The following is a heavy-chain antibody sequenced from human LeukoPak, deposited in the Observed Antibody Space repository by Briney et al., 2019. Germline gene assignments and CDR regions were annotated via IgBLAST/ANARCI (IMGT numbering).Heavy chain of an antibody. CDR1: GFTFSNYG. D-gene: IGHD4-11*01. Sequence: GGSLRLSCAASGFTFSNYGMHWVRQAPGKGLEWVAFIRYDGSNKYCADSVKGRFTVSRDNTKNTLYLQMNSLRAEDTAAYYCAKEKNDYSDYSYMDVRGKGTTVTVSS. J-gene: IGHJ6*03. CDR3: AKEKNDYSDYSYMDV. V-gene: IGHV3-30*02. CDR2: IRYDGSNK.